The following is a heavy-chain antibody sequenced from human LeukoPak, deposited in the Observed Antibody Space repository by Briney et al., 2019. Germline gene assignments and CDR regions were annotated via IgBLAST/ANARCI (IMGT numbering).Heavy chain of an antibody. Sequence: SVKVSCKASGGTFSSYAISWVRQAPGQGLEWMGGIIPIFGTANYAQKFQGGVTITAGESTSTAYMELSSLRSEDTAVYYCARDLKKNRLYQLPATYYYYMDVWGKGTTVTVSS. J-gene: IGHJ6*03. CDR3: ARDLKKNRLYQLPATYYYYMDV. D-gene: IGHD2-2*01. V-gene: IGHV1-69*13. CDR2: IIPIFGTA. CDR1: GGTFSSYA.